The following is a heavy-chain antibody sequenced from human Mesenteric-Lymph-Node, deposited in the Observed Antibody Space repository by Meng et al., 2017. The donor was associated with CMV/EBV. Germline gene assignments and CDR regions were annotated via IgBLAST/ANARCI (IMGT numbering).Heavy chain of an antibody. D-gene: IGHD3-10*01. Sequence: TVSGGSVSSGSHYWSWFRQPPGKGLEWIAYMYYSGSTNYNPSLKSRVTISVDTSKNQFSLKLSSLTAADTAVYYCARAGVRGVTNFDYWGQGTLVTVSS. CDR3: ARAGVRGVTNFDY. V-gene: IGHV4-61*01. J-gene: IGHJ4*02. CDR2: MYYSGST. CDR1: GGSVSSGSHY.